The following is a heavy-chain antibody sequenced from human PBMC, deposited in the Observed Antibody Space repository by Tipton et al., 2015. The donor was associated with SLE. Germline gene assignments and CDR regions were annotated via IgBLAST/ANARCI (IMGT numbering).Heavy chain of an antibody. D-gene: IGHD6-19*01. V-gene: IGHV3-21*04. J-gene: IGHJ3*02. CDR1: GFTFSIYG. CDR2: ISSSSTYA. Sequence: SLRLSCAASGFTFSIYGLNWVRQAPGQGPEWVSSISSSSTYALYSDAVKGRFTISRDNTQNSLFLQMNSLRAEDTALYYCAKDTASSGWHAFDIWGQGTMVTVS. CDR3: AKDTASSGWHAFDI.